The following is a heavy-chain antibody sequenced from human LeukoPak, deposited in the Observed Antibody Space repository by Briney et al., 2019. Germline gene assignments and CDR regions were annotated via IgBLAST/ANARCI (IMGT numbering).Heavy chain of an antibody. V-gene: IGHV3-23*01. CDR1: GFTFSSYA. CDR3: AKGVKPYSSSWYYFDY. D-gene: IGHD6-13*01. J-gene: IGHJ4*02. CDR2: ISGSGGST. Sequence: GGSLRLSCAASGFTFSSYAMSWVRQAPGKGMEWVSAISGSGGSTYYADSVKGRFTISRDNSKNTLYLQMNSLRAEDTAVYYCAKGVKPYSSSWYYFDYWGQGTLVTVSS.